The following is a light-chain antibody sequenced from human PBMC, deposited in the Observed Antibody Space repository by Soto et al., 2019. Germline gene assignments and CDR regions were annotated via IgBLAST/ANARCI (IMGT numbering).Light chain of an antibody. CDR3: QQRADWPIT. Sequence: EIVLTQSRTTLSLSPGSRATLSCRASQYITIYLAWYQQKPGQAPRLLIYDASNRATGIPARFSGSGYGTDFTLTISSLETDDFAVYYCQQRADWPITFGQGTRLEIK. CDR2: DAS. CDR1: QYITIY. J-gene: IGKJ5*01. V-gene: IGKV3-11*01.